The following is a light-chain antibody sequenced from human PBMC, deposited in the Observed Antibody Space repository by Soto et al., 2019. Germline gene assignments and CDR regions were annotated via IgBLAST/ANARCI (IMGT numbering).Light chain of an antibody. J-gene: IGKJ4*01. Sequence: IVLTQFPATLSLSPGDGATLSCRASQSVSSYLAWYQQKRGQAPRLLIYDSSNRATGIPDRFSGSGSGTDFTLTIRTLEPEDSAVYYCQQYGRTFGGGTKVDIK. CDR2: DSS. V-gene: IGKV3-11*01. CDR1: QSVSSY. CDR3: QQYGRT.